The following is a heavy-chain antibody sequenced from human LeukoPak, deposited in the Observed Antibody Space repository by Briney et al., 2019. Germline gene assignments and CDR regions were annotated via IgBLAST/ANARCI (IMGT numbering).Heavy chain of an antibody. CDR1: GFTFSSYW. Sequence: GGSLRLSCAASGFTFSSYWMHWVRQAPGEGLVWVSRIDSDGSSTTYADSVKGRFTISRSNAKNTLYLQMNSLRAEDTAVYYCARDRSYNWNYGWFDPWGQGTLVTVSS. CDR2: IDSDGSST. V-gene: IGHV3-74*01. CDR3: ARDRSYNWNYGWFDP. J-gene: IGHJ5*02. D-gene: IGHD1-7*01.